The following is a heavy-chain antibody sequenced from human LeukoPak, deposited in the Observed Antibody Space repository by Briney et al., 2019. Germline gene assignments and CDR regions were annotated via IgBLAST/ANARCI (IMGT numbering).Heavy chain of an antibody. CDR3: ARSEDCGGGCYSPVYYYYYYMDV. D-gene: IGHD2-21*02. Sequence: SETLSLTCTVSGGSISSYYWSWIRQPPGKGLEWIGYIYYSGSTNYNPSLKSRVTISVDTSKNQFSLKLSSVTAADTAVYYCARSEDCGGGCYSPVYYYYYYMDVWGKGTTVTVSS. CDR2: IYYSGST. V-gene: IGHV4-59*01. CDR1: GGSISSYY. J-gene: IGHJ6*03.